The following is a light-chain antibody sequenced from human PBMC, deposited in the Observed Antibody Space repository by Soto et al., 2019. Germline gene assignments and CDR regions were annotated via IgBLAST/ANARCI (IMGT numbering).Light chain of an antibody. CDR3: QSYDSSLSGCV. CDR1: SSNIGAGYD. J-gene: IGLJ1*01. CDR2: GNS. V-gene: IGLV1-40*01. Sequence: QSVLTQPPSVSGAPGQRVTISCTGSSSNIGAGYDVHWYQQLPGTAPKLLIYGNSNRPSGVPDRFSGSKSGTSASLAITGLQAGDEADYYCQSYDSSLSGCVLGTGTKGTVL.